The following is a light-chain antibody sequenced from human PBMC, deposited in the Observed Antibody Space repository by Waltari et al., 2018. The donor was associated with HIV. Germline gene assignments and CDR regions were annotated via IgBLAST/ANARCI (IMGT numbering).Light chain of an antibody. CDR2: YDD. CDR1: SSNIGNNA. Sequence: QSVLTQPPSVSEAPRQRVTISCSGSSSNIGNNAVNWYQQLPGKAPKLLIDYDDLLPSGGPDRFSGSKSGTSASLAISGLQSEDEADYYCAAWDDSLNGPVFGGGTKLTVL. V-gene: IGLV1-36*01. CDR3: AAWDDSLNGPV. J-gene: IGLJ2*01.